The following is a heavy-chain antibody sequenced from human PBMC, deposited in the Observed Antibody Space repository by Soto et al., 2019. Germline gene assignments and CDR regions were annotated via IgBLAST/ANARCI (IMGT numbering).Heavy chain of an antibody. CDR1: DGSISSSSYY. D-gene: IGHD3-3*02. CDR2: IYYSGST. J-gene: IGHJ5*02. Sequence: SGTLSLTCTVSDGSISSSSYYWGWIRQPPGKGLEWIGSIYYSGSTYYNPSLKSRVTISVDTSKNQFSLKLSSVTAADTAVYYCASPKIAFYKWFDPWGQGTLVTVS. CDR3: ASPKIAFYKWFDP. V-gene: IGHV4-39*01.